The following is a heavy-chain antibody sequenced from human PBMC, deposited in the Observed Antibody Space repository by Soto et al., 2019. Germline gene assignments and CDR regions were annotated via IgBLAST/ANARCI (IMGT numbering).Heavy chain of an antibody. CDR2: ISGYNGNT. V-gene: IGHV1-18*03. J-gene: IGHJ4*02. D-gene: IGHD1-26*01. Sequence: ASVKVSCKASGYTFTDYGISWVRQAPGQGLEWIGWISGYNGNTDFARNFQGRFTISRDNSKNTLYLQMGSLRAEDMAVYYCARSRTQWELLVVPDIDYWGQGTLVTVSS. CDR3: ARSRTQWELLVVPDIDY. CDR1: GYTFTDYG.